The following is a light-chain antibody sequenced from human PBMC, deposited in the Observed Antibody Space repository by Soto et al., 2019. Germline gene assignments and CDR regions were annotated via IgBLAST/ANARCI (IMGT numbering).Light chain of an antibody. CDR2: GAS. Sequence: EIVLTQSPGTLSLSPGERATLSCRASQSVSSSYLAWYQQKPGQAPRLLIYGASSRATGIPDRFSGSGSGTDFTLTISRLEPEDFAVYYCQQYGSSPPQLWTFGQGTKVEIK. CDR1: QSVSSSY. J-gene: IGKJ1*01. V-gene: IGKV3-20*01. CDR3: QQYGSSPPQLWT.